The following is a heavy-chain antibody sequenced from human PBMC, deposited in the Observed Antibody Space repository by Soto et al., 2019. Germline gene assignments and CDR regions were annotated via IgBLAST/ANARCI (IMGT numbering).Heavy chain of an antibody. V-gene: IGHV3-23*01. CDR1: GFIFSTYA. CDR2: ISSSGGTT. J-gene: IGHJ3*02. CDR3: AHPRGYGVFDAVDI. D-gene: IGHD4-17*01. Sequence: GGSLRLSCTASGFIFSTYAMNWVRQAPGEGLEWVSAISSSGGTTFYAESVRGRFTISRDNSVNTLYLQMSSLRTEDTAVYYCAHPRGYGVFDAVDIWGQGTMVTVSS.